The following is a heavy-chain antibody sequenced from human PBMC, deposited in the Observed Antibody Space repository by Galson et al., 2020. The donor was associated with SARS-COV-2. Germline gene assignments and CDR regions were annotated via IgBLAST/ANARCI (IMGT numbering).Heavy chain of an antibody. J-gene: IGHJ4*02. V-gene: IGHV3-48*04. CDR3: ARDWPYYEFWPYFDY. Sequence: GESLKISCADSGFTFNSYSMNWVRQAPGKGLEWGSYISSSSSTIYYADSVKGRFTISRDNAKNSLYLQMNSQRAEDTAVYYCARDWPYYEFWPYFDYWGQGTLVTVSS. CDR1: GFTFNSYS. D-gene: IGHD3-3*01. CDR2: ISSSSSTI.